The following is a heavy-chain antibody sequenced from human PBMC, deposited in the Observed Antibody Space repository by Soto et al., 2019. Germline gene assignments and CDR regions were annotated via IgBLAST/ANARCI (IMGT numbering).Heavy chain of an antibody. CDR3: AKAEFQH. J-gene: IGHJ1*01. CDR2: ISYDGSNK. V-gene: IGHV3-30*18. Sequence: ESGGGVVQPGRSLRLSCAASGFTFSSYGMHWVRQAPGKGLEWVAVISYDGSNKYYADSVKGRFTISRDNSKNTLYLQMNSLRAEDTAVYYCAKAEFQHWGQGTLVTVSS. CDR1: GFTFSSYG.